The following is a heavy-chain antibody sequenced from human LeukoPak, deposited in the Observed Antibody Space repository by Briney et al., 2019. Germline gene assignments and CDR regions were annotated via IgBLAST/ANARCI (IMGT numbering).Heavy chain of an antibody. CDR2: ICGSGAGT. CDR3: AKGSYSSGWANRY. V-gene: IGHV3-23*01. D-gene: IGHD6-19*01. Sequence: GGSLRLSCAASGFTFSSYAMSWVRQAPGKGLEWISAICGSGAGTYYADSVKGRFTISRDNSKNTLYLQMNSLRADDTAVYYCAKGSYSSGWANRYWGQGTLVTVSS. CDR1: GFTFSSYA. J-gene: IGHJ4*02.